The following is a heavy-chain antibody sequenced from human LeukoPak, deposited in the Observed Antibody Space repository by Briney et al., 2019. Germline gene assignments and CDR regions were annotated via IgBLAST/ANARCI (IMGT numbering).Heavy chain of an antibody. CDR1: GYTFTMYG. V-gene: IGHV1-18*01. J-gene: IGHJ5*02. CDR3: ARKRGIVGATSCLDP. Sequence: VASVKVSCKASGYTFTMYGITWVRQAPGQGLEWMGWISAYNDNTNYAQKFQGRVTMTRDTSISTAYMELSRLRSDDTAVYYCARKRGIVGATSCLDPWGQGTLVTVSS. D-gene: IGHD1-26*01. CDR2: ISAYNDNT.